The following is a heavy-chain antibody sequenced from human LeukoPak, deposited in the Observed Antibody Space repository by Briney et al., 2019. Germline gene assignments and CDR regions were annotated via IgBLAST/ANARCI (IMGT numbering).Heavy chain of an antibody. CDR2: ISSNGGST. J-gene: IGHJ6*03. Sequence: GGSLRLSCAASGFTFSSYAMHWVRQAPGKGLEYVSAISSNGGSTYYANSVKGRFTISRDNSKNTLYLQMGSLRAEDMAVYYCARSIWNYGGYYYYYMDVWGKGTTVTVSS. CDR3: ARSIWNYGGYYYYYMDV. CDR1: GFTFSSYA. V-gene: IGHV3-64*01. D-gene: IGHD1-7*01.